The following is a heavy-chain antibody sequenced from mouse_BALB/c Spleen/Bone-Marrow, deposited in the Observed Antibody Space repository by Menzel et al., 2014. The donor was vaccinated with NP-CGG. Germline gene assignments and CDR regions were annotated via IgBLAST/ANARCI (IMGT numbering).Heavy chain of an antibody. V-gene: IGHV1-18*01. Sequence: VQLQQSGPELVKPGASVKIPCKASGYTFTDYNMDWVKQSHGKSLEWVGDINPTNGGTIYNQKFKGKATLTVDKSSSTAYMELRSLTSEDTAVYYCARWDGNYYAMDYWGQGTSVTVSP. J-gene: IGHJ4*01. CDR2: INPTNGGT. CDR1: GYTFTDYN. D-gene: IGHD2-1*01. CDR3: ARWDGNYYAMDY.